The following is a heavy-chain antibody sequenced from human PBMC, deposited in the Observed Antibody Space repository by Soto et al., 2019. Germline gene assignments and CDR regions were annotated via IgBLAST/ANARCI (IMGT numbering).Heavy chain of an antibody. J-gene: IGHJ4*02. CDR2: INPSGGST. D-gene: IGHD2-15*01. Sequence: ASVKVSCKASGYTFTSYYMHWVRQAPGQGLEWMGIINPSGGSTSYAQKFQGRVTMTRDTSTSTVYMELRSLRSDDTAVYYCARNEHPAPDIVVVANFDYWGQGTLVTVSS. CDR3: ARNEHPAPDIVVVANFDY. V-gene: IGHV1-46*01. CDR1: GYTFTSYY.